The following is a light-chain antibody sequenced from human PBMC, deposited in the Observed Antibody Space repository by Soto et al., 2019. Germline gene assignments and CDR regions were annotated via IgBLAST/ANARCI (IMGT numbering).Light chain of an antibody. Sequence: IVLTQSPATLSLSPGETAPLSCRASQSVSSNLAWYQQKPGQAPRLLIYTASTRATGIPDRFSGSGSGTDFTLTISGLEPEDFAMYYCQEYGSTSHTFGPGTKVDIK. V-gene: IGKV3-20*01. CDR3: QEYGSTSHT. CDR2: TAS. CDR1: QSVSSN. J-gene: IGKJ2*01.